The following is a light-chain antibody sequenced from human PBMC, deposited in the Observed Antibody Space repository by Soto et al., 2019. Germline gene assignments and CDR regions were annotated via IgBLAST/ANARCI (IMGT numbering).Light chain of an antibody. J-gene: IGLJ2*01. CDR3: SSYTSGSTHVV. CDR2: DVN. V-gene: IGLV2-14*03. CDR1: SSDVGGYNY. Sequence: QSVLTQPASVSGSPGQSTTISCTGTSSDVGGYNYVSWYQQHPGKAPKLMIYDVNDRPSGVSDRFSGSKSGNTASLTISGLQADDEADYFCSSYTSGSTHVVFGGGTKLTVL.